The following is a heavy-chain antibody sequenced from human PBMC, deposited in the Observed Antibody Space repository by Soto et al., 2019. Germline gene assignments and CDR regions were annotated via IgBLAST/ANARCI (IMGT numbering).Heavy chain of an antibody. D-gene: IGHD3-10*01. J-gene: IGHJ6*02. CDR1: GGSISSYH. Sequence: QVQLQESGPGLVKPSETLSLSCTVSGGSISSYHWSWVRQTPGKGLEWLGYVHYSGGYNYNPSLKSRVAISLDTTKSQFSLKLTSVTAIDTAVYYCARQGFGALHGLVDVWGQGTTVTVSS. V-gene: IGHV4-59*08. CDR2: VHYSGGY. CDR3: ARQGFGALHGLVDV.